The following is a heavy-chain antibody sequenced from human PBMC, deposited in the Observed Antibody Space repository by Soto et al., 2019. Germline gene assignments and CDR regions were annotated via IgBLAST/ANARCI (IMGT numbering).Heavy chain of an antibody. CDR1: GFPFSSYW. CDR2: IKQDGSEK. J-gene: IGHJ4*02. D-gene: IGHD4-4*01. V-gene: IGHV3-7*05. Sequence: GGSLRLSCAASGFPFSSYWMSWVRQAPGKGLEWVANIKQDGSEKYYVDSVKGRFTISRDNAKNSLYLQMNSLRAEDTAVYYCARGPYSNYAVFLIYWGQGTLVTVSS. CDR3: ARGPYSNYAVFLIY.